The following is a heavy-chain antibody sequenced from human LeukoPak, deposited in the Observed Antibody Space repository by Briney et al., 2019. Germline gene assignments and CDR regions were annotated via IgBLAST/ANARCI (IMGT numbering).Heavy chain of an antibody. CDR2: MSGSGDST. V-gene: IGHV3-23*01. Sequence: PGGSLRLSCAASGFTFSSFAMSWVRQAPGKGLEWVSSMSGSGDSTYYADSVKGRFTISRDNSKNTLYLQMNSLRAEDTAVYYCAKARYSYGLVEYWGQGTLVTVSS. D-gene: IGHD5-18*01. J-gene: IGHJ4*02. CDR1: GFTFSSFA. CDR3: AKARYSYGLVEY.